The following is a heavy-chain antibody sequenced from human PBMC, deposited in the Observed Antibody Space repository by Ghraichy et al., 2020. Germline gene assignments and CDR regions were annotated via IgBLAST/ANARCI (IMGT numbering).Heavy chain of an antibody. CDR1: GFTFDDYA. D-gene: IGHD6-6*01. CDR3: AKTRAGRPNWYFEL. Sequence: GGSLRLSCAASGFTFDDYAMHWVRQAPGKGLEWVSLISGDGGATYYADSVMGRFTISRDNNKNALYLQMNSLRVDDTAFYYCAKTRAGRPNWYFELWGRGTLVTVSA. V-gene: IGHV3-43*02. CDR2: ISGDGGAT. J-gene: IGHJ2*01.